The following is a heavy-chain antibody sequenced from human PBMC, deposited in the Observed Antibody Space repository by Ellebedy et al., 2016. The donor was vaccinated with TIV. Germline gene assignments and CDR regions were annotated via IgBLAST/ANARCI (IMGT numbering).Heavy chain of an antibody. CDR1: GGSISSYY. Sequence: SETLSLXXTVSGGSISSYYWSWIRQPPGKGLEWIGYIYYSGSINYNPSLKSRVTISVDTSKNQFSLKLSSVTAADTAVYYCAYGRSTVTLSYYYYGMDVWGQGTTVTVSS. CDR2: IYYSGSI. D-gene: IGHD4-17*01. CDR3: AYGRSTVTLSYYYYGMDV. J-gene: IGHJ6*02. V-gene: IGHV4-59*01.